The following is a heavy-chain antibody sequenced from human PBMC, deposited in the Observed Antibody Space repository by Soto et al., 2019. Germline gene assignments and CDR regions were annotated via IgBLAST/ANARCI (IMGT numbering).Heavy chain of an antibody. CDR2: IYHSGST. V-gene: IGHV4-4*02. D-gene: IGHD3-22*01. CDR3: ARGFFGSSGYYDY. Sequence: SETLSLTCAVSGGSITSSNWWSWVRQPPGKRLEWIGEIYHSGSTNYNPSLKSRVTISVDTSKNQFSLMLSSVTAADTAVYYCARGFFGSSGYYDYWGQGTLVTVSS. CDR1: GGSITSSNW. J-gene: IGHJ4*02.